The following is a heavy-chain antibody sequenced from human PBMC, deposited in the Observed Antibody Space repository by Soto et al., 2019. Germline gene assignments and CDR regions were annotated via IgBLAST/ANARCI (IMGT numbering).Heavy chain of an antibody. CDR3: VGAAPGE. V-gene: IGHV3-53*05. D-gene: IGHD3-16*01. Sequence: GGSLILSCAASGFIVSNKHMGWVRQAPGKGLESVSILYTDDRTYYADSVKGRFTISRDNSKNTVSLQMNGLRDEDTAMDYCVGAAPGEWGKGKPVTVSS. J-gene: IGHJ4*02. CDR1: GFIVSNKH. CDR2: LYTDDRT.